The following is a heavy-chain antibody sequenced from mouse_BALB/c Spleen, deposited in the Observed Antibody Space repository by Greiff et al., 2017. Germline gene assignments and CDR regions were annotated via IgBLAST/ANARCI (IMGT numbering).Heavy chain of an antibody. Sequence: DVMLVESGGGLVKPGGSLKLSCAASGFAFSSYDMSWVRQTPEKRLEWVAYISSGGGSTYYPDTVKGRFTISRDNAKNTLYLQMSSLKSEDTAMYYCARHANWDWFAYWGQGTLVTVSA. CDR2: ISSGGGST. J-gene: IGHJ3*01. CDR3: ARHANWDWFAY. V-gene: IGHV5-12-1*01. D-gene: IGHD4-1*01. CDR1: GFAFSSYD.